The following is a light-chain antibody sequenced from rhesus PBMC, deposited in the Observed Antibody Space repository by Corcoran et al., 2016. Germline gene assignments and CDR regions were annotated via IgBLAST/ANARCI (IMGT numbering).Light chain of an antibody. CDR1: QSVGSY. V-gene: IGKV3-24*04. Sequence: ETVVTQSPATLSLSPGERATLSCRASQSVGSYLAWYQQKPGQVPRLLIYGASSRANGIPERLSGSGSGTDFTLTISSLEPEDVGVYYGQQSSNFSTFGGGTKVEIK. CDR3: QQSSNFST. J-gene: IGKJ4*01. CDR2: GAS.